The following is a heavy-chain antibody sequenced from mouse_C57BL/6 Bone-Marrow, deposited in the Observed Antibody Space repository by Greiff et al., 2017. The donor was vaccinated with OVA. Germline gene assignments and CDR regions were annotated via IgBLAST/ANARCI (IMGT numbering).Heavy chain of an antibody. Sequence: EVKVVESGPGLAKPSQTLSLTCSVTGYSITSDYWNWIRNFPGNKLEYIGNISNNGSTYYNPSIKSRISITRYTSKNQYYLQLNSVTTEDTATYYCAIFPYYSNSSGMDYWGQGTSVTVSS. CDR2: ISNNGST. J-gene: IGHJ4*01. V-gene: IGHV3-8*01. CDR1: GYSITSDY. CDR3: AIFPYYSNSSGMDY. D-gene: IGHD2-5*01.